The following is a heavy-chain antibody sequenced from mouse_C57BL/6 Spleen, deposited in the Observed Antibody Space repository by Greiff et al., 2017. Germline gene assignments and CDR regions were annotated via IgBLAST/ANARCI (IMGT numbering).Heavy chain of an antibody. J-gene: IGHJ1*03. CDR1: GYTFTSYW. CDR3: ARGGYDYDGDWYFDV. D-gene: IGHD2-4*01. Sequence: QVQLQQPGAELVKPGASVKLSCKASGYTFTSYWMHWVKQRPGRGLEWIGRIDPNSGGTKYNEKFKSKATLTVDKPSSTAYMQLSSLTSEDSAVDYCARGGYDYDGDWYFDVWGTGTTVTVSS. V-gene: IGHV1-72*01. CDR2: IDPNSGGT.